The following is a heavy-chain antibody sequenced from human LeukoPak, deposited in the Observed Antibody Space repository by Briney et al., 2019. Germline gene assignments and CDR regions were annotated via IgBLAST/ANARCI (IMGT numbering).Heavy chain of an antibody. Sequence: SETLSLTRTVSGGSISSYYWSWIRQPPGKGLEWIGYIYYSGSTNYNPSLKSRVTISVDTSKNQFSLKLSSVTAADTAVYYCARGVVVAATLYYYYGMDVWGQGTTVTVSS. CDR3: ARGVVVAATLYYYYGMDV. V-gene: IGHV4-59*01. CDR2: IYYSGST. D-gene: IGHD2-15*01. J-gene: IGHJ6*02. CDR1: GGSISSYY.